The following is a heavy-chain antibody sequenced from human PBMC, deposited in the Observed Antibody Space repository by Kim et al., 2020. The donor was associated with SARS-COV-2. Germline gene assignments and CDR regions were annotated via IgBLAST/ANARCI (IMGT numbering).Heavy chain of an antibody. CDR3: AREQAEDYGGNSGVLDY. J-gene: IGHJ4*02. V-gene: IGHV4-39*07. Sequence: SETLSLTCTVSGGSISSSSYYWGWIRQPPGKGLEWIGSIYYSGSTYYNPSLKSRVTISVDTSKNQFSLKLSSVTAADTAVYYCAREQAEDYGGNSGVLDYWGQGTLVTVSS. CDR1: GGSISSSSYY. CDR2: IYYSGST. D-gene: IGHD4-17*01.